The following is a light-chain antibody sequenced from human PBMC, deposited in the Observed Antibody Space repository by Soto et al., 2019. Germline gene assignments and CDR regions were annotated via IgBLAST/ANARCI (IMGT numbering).Light chain of an antibody. J-gene: IGLJ1*01. CDR1: SSNVGSNA. V-gene: IGLV1-44*01. CDR2: SNN. Sequence: QSVLTQPPSASESPGQRVTISCSGSSSNVGSNAVNWHQQLPGTAPTLLIYSNNERLSGVPDRFSGSKSGTSAPLAISGLQSEDEADYYCATWDDSLNGYVFGTGTKVTVL. CDR3: ATWDDSLNGYV.